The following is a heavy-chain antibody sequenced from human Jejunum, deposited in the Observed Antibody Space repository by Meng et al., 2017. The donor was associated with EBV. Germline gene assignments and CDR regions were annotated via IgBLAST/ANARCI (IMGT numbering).Heavy chain of an antibody. J-gene: IGHJ4*02. CDR2: VHFSGIT. Sequence: NLHKWGAGLLWPPATLSPTCAVYGGSFSVHYWSWVRQPPGRGLEYIGEVHFSGITNYTPSLKSRVTMSVDASKNQFSLRLTSVTAADTAVYYCARRTGDYVVGYWGQGTLVTVSS. D-gene: IGHD2-8*02. CDR3: ARRTGDYVVGY. V-gene: IGHV4-34*01. CDR1: GGSFSVHY.